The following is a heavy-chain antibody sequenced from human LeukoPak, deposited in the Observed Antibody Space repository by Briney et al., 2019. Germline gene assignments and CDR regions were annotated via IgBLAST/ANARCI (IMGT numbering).Heavy chain of an antibody. Sequence: GGSLRLSCAASGFTFSSYGMHWVRQAPGKGLEWVAFIRYDGSNKYYADSVKGRFTISRDNSKNTLYLQMNSLRAEDTAVYYCAKDLGETAEPIDYWGQGTLVTVSS. CDR3: AKDLGETAEPIDY. V-gene: IGHV3-30*02. J-gene: IGHJ4*02. CDR1: GFTFSSYG. D-gene: IGHD3-16*01. CDR2: IRYDGSNK.